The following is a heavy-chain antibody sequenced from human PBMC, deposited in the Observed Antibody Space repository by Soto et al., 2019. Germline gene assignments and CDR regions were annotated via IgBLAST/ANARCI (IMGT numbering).Heavy chain of an antibody. Sequence: PETLSLTCSLSGATITRTTSFWAWVRQPPGKGLEWVGSIYYSGKTHYNPSLKSRTTISVDRSRNQFSLQLSSVTAADTAVYYCDRLPSAYHSYYGMDVWSPGNAVSVA. CDR3: DRLPSAYHSYYGMDV. V-gene: IGHV4-39*01. D-gene: IGHD2-2*01. CDR1: GATITRTTSF. J-gene: IGHJ6*02. CDR2: IYYSGKT.